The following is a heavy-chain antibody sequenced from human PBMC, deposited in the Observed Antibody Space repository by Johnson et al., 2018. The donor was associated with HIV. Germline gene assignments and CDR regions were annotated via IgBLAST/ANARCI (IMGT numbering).Heavy chain of an antibody. CDR3: VSSGCQRCAFDI. Sequence: VQLVESGGGLVQPGGSLRLSCAASGFTFSTYAMSWVRQAPGRGLEWVSAISGGGGSTYYADSVKGRFTISRDNSKNTLYLQMNSLKAEDTAVYYCVSSGCQRCAFDIWGQGTIVTVSS. CDR2: ISGGGGST. V-gene: IGHV3-23*04. D-gene: IGHD6-19*01. J-gene: IGHJ3*02. CDR1: GFTFSTYA.